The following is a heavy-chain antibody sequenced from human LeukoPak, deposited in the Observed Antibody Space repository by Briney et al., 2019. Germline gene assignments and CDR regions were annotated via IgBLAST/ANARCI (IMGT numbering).Heavy chain of an antibody. Sequence: GGSLRLSCAASGLTFSSYAMSWVRQAPGKGLEWVSAISGSGGSTYYADSVKGRFAISRDNSKNTLYLQMNCLRAEDTAVYYCAKAPTGVDAFDIWGQGTMVTVSS. J-gene: IGHJ3*02. D-gene: IGHD1-1*01. CDR2: ISGSGGST. V-gene: IGHV3-23*01. CDR1: GLTFSSYA. CDR3: AKAPTGVDAFDI.